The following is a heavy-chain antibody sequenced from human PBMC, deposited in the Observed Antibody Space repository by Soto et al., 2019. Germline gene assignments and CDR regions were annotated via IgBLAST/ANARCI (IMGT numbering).Heavy chain of an antibody. CDR3: ARLPAVSASSFYGMDV. D-gene: IGHD3-10*01. V-gene: IGHV4-39*01. Sequence: QLQLQESGPGLVKPSETLSLTCTVTGGSISSSSSYWGWIRQSPGNGLEWIGNIYYSGSTYYNPSLHSRVTMSVDTSKNQFSLKLTSVTAADTALYYCARLPAVSASSFYGMDVWGQGTTVTVSS. J-gene: IGHJ6*02. CDR1: GGSISSSSSY. CDR2: IYYSGST.